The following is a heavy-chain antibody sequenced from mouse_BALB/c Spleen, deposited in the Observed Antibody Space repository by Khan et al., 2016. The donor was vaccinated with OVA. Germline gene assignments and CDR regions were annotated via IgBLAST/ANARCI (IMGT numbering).Heavy chain of an antibody. D-gene: IGHD2-14*01. CDR1: GFSLSTYG. Sequence: QVQLQQSGPGLVQPSQSLSITCTVSGFSLSTYGVHWVRQSPGKGLEWLGLIWSGGNTDYNAAFISRLSISKDNSKSPVFFKMNSLQPDDTAMYYCARNSYMYDFTYWGQGTLVTVSA. J-gene: IGHJ3*01. CDR2: IWSGGNT. CDR3: ARNSYMYDFTY. V-gene: IGHV2-2*01.